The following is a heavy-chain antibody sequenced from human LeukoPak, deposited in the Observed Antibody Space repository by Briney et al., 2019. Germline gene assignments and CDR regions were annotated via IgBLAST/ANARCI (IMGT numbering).Heavy chain of an antibody. Sequence: PGGSLRLSCAASGFTFSSYGMHWVRQAPGQGLEWVAFIRYDGRTDYYADSVKGRFTISRDNSKFMVYLQMNSLRAEDTAMYYCGRTYFDFWSSYYPVDDCSQRTLVAV. V-gene: IGHV3-30*02. CDR2: IRYDGRTD. J-gene: IGHJ4*02. CDR1: GFTFSSYG. D-gene: IGHD3-3*01. CDR3: GRTYFDFWSSYYPVDD.